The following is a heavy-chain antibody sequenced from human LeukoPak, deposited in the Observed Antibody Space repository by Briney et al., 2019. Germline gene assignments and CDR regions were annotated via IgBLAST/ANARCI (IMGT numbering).Heavy chain of an antibody. D-gene: IGHD4-23*01. J-gene: IGHJ6*02. V-gene: IGHV1-24*01. CDR2: FDPEEGET. CDR1: GHSLAELA. Sequence: ASVKVSCKVSGHSLAELAMHWVRQAPGKGLEWVGGFDPEEGETFYAQEVLDRVSMTEDTSTDTAYMELSSLTSEDTAVYYCAILPLTVVTPLDVWGQGTTVTVSS. CDR3: AILPLTVVTPLDV.